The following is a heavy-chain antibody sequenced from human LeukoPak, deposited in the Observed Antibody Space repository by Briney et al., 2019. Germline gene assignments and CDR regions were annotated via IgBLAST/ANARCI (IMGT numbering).Heavy chain of an antibody. V-gene: IGHV3-11*03. Sequence: PGGSLRLSCAASGFTFSDYYMSWIRQAPGKGLEWVSYISSTSSYTNYADSVKGRFTISRDNAKNSLHLKMNSLRAEDTAVYYCARSYGWLPGGMWGQGTLVTVSS. CDR1: GFTFSDYY. CDR3: ARSYGWLPGGM. D-gene: IGHD5-12*01. CDR2: ISSTSSYT. J-gene: IGHJ4*02.